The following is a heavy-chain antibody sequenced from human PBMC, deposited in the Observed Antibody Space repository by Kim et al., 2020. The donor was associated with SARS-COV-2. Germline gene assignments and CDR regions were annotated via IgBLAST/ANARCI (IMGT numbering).Heavy chain of an antibody. V-gene: IGHV3-21*01. CDR3: ARSVFDRAPFDY. D-gene: IGHD3-9*01. J-gene: IGHJ4*02. Sequence: YYADAVKGRFTITRGNAKNSLYMQMTSRRAEDTAVYYCARSVFDRAPFDYWGQGTLVTVSS.